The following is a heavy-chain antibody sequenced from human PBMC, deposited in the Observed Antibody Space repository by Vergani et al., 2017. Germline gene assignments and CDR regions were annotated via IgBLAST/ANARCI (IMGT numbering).Heavy chain of an antibody. CDR3: ARDGGAISGVLYYYYYVDG. CDR1: GGTFSSYA. V-gene: IGHV1-69*01. D-gene: IGHD7-27*01. Sequence: QVQLVQSGAEVKKPGSSVKVSCKASGGTFSSYAISWVRQAPGQGLEWMGGIIPIFGTANYAQKFQGRVPITADESTSTAYMELSSLRSEDTAVYYCARDGGAISGVLYYYYYVDGWGKGTTVTVSS. J-gene: IGHJ6*03. CDR2: IIPIFGTA.